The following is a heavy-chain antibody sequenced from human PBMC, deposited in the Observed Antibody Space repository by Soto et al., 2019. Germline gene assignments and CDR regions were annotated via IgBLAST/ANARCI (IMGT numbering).Heavy chain of an antibody. CDR3: AKAIENYSTGYYKPFYYFGVDV. Sequence: PGGSLRLSCAASGFTFGSYGMHWVRQAPGKELEWVAGISYDGSKKYYGESVKGRFTISSDNSKNTLYLQMNSLRVEDTAVYYCAKAIENYSTGYYKPFYYFGVDVWGQGTTVTVSS. V-gene: IGHV3-30*18. D-gene: IGHD3-22*01. J-gene: IGHJ6*02. CDR2: ISYDGSKK. CDR1: GFTFGSYG.